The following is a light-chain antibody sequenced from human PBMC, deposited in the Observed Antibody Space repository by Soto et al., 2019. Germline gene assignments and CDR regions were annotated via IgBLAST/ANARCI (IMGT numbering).Light chain of an antibody. CDR2: DAS. CDR3: QQYNTYLTWT. Sequence: DTQMTQSPSTLSASGGDRVTLTCRASQSVSMWLAWYQQKPGKAPRLLIYDASNLESGVPSRFSGSGSGTEFTLTISSLQPEDAATYYCQQYNTYLTWTFGQGTKVDIK. V-gene: IGKV1-5*01. CDR1: QSVSMW. J-gene: IGKJ1*01.